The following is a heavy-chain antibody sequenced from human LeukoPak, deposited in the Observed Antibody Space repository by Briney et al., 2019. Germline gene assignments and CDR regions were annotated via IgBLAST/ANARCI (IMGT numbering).Heavy chain of an antibody. CDR3: ARSGTGTTYYYYMDV. CDR2: ISSSSSYI. D-gene: IGHD1-7*01. J-gene: IGHJ6*03. V-gene: IGHV3-21*01. CDR1: GFTFSGYS. Sequence: GGSLRLSCAASGFTFSGYSMNWVRQAPGKGLEWVSSISSSSSYIYYADSVKGRFTISRDNAKNSLYLQMNSLRAEDTAVYYCARSGTGTTYYYYMDVWGKGTTVTVSS.